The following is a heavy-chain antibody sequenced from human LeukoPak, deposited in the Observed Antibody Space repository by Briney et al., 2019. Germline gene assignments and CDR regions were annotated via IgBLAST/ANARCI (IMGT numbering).Heavy chain of an antibody. CDR3: ARDLVTDYVRGSYRITPYYFDY. CDR1: GFTFSSYW. CDR2: IKQDGSEK. V-gene: IGHV3-7*01. Sequence: QPGGSLRLSCAASGFTFSSYWMSWVRQAPGKGLEWVANIKQDGSEKYYVDSVKGRFTISRDNAKNSLYLQMNSLRAEDTAVYYCARDLVTDYVRGSYRITPYYFDYWGQGTLVTVSS. D-gene: IGHD3-16*02. J-gene: IGHJ4*02.